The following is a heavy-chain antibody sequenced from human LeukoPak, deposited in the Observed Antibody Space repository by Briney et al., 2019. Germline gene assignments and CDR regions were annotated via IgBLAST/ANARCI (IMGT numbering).Heavy chain of an antibody. CDR2: IYTSGST. V-gene: IGHV4-4*07. D-gene: IGHD3-3*01. CDR3: ARDTEIFGVEKGWFDP. CDR1: GGSISSYY. Sequence: SETLYLTCTVSGGSISSYYWSWIRQPAGKGLEWIGRIYTSGSTNYNPSLKSRVTMSVDTSKNQFSLKLSSVTAADTAVYYCARDTEIFGVEKGWFDPWGQGTLVTVSS. J-gene: IGHJ5*02.